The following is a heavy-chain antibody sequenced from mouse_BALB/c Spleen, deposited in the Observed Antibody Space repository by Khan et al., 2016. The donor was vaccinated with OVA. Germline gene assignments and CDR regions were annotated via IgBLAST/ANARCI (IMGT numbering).Heavy chain of an antibody. CDR2: IYPGNSDT. CDR3: ARNGFGNYEIWDY. D-gene: IGHD2-1*01. Sequence: VQLKQSGTVLARPGASVKMSCKASDYTFTKYWMHWVKQRPGQGLEWIGTIYPGNSDTNYNQKFTGKAKLTAVTSTSTAYMELSSLTNEDSAVYYCARNGFGNYEIWDYWGQGTTLTVSS. CDR1: DYTFTKYW. J-gene: IGHJ2*01. V-gene: IGHV1-5*01.